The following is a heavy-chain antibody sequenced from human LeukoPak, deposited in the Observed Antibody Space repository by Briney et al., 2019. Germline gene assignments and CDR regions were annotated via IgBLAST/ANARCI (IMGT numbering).Heavy chain of an antibody. CDR3: ARGFYYDSSGYYLGPIDY. J-gene: IGHJ4*02. Sequence: SVKVSCKASGGTFSSYAISWVREAPGQGLEWMGGIIPIFGTANYAQKFQGRVTITTDESTSTAYMALSSLRSEDTGVYYCARGFYYDSSGYYLGPIDYWGQGTLVTVSS. CDR1: GGTFSSYA. D-gene: IGHD3-22*01. V-gene: IGHV1-69*05. CDR2: IIPIFGTA.